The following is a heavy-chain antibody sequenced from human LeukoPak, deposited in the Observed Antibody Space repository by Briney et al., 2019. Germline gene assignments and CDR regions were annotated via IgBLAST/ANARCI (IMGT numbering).Heavy chain of an antibody. CDR2: IWYDGSKK. CDR3: ARQVGAFDI. Sequence: GGSRRLSCAAPGDTFRRNGMHWVRQAPGKGLGWVAVIWYDGSKKYYGDSVRGRFTISRDNSKNTLYLQMNSLRAEDTALYHCARQVGAFDIWGQGTMVTVSS. J-gene: IGHJ3*02. V-gene: IGHV3-33*01. CDR1: GDTFRRNG. D-gene: IGHD2-2*01.